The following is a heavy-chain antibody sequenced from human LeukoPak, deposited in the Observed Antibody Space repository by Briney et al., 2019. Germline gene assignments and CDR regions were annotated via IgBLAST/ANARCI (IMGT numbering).Heavy chain of an antibody. D-gene: IGHD4-17*01. Sequence: ASVKVSCKACGYIFTRYGIRWVRQAPGQGLEWMGWLSAYNGNTNYAQMLQGRVTMTTDTSTSTAYMELRSLRSDDTAVYYCARDATVAFDIWGQGTMVTASS. CDR1: GYIFTRYG. J-gene: IGHJ3*02. V-gene: IGHV1-18*01. CDR3: ARDATVAFDI. CDR2: LSAYNGNT.